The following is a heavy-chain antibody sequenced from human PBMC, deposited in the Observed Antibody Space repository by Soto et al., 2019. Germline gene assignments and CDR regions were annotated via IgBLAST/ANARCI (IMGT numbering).Heavy chain of an antibody. D-gene: IGHD6-19*01. Sequence: QMQLVQSGPEVKKPGTSVKVSCKASGFTFTSSAMQWVRQARGQRLEWIGWIVVGSGNTNYAQKFQERVTITRDMSTSPAYMELSSLRSEDTAVYYCAAQLAYSSGWYTGGDYWGQGTLVTVSS. J-gene: IGHJ4*02. CDR1: GFTFTSSA. V-gene: IGHV1-58*02. CDR3: AAQLAYSSGWYTGGDY. CDR2: IVVGSGNT.